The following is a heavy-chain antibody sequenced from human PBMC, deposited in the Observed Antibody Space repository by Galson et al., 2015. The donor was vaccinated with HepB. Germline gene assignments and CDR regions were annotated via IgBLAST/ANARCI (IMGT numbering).Heavy chain of an antibody. V-gene: IGHV3-23*01. CDR3: AKANSGYSADY. CDR2: ISYGGTTT. J-gene: IGHJ4*02. D-gene: IGHD3-22*01. Sequence: SLRLSCAASGFTFSSYAMSWVRQAPGKGLEWVSSISYGGTTTYYADPVEGRFTVSRDNAKNTLYLQMNSLRAEDTAVYYCAKANSGYSADYWGQGALVIASS. CDR1: GFTFSSYA.